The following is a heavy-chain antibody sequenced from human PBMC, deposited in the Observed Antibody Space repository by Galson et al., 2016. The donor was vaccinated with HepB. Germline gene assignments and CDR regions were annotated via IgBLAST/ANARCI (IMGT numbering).Heavy chain of an antibody. Sequence: SVKVSCKASGYTFTSYGISWVRQAPGQGLEWMGWISTNNDNRNYAQNHQGRVTMTAETSTRTAYMEVRSLTSDDTAVYYCARDRGYCSGGSCQASDYWGQGTLVIVSS. V-gene: IGHV1-18*01. J-gene: IGHJ4*02. CDR2: ISTNNDNR. CDR3: ARDRGYCSGGSCQASDY. CDR1: GYTFTSYG. D-gene: IGHD2-15*01.